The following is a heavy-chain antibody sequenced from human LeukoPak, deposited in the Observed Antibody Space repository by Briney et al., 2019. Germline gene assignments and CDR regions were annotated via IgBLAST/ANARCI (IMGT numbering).Heavy chain of an antibody. CDR1: GGSINTNA. Sequence: ETLTLTCAVSGGSINTNAKCWVRQPQPPGLEWDWVSSGGGGTTYYADYVKGRFTISRDNSKNTLYLRMNSLRVEDTAVYYGAKGPVVTATYNWFDPWGQGALVTVSS. CDR3: AKGPVVTATYNWFDP. CDR2: SSGGGGTT. V-gene: IGHV3-23*01. D-gene: IGHD2-21*02. J-gene: IGHJ5*02.